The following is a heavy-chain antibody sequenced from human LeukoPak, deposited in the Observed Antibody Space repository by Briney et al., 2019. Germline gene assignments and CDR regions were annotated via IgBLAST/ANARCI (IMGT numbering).Heavy chain of an antibody. CDR3: ATTPTTGDRPKGFDY. J-gene: IGHJ4*02. D-gene: IGHD7-27*01. CDR1: GYTLTELS. CDR2: FDPEDGET. V-gene: IGHV1-24*01. Sequence: GASVKVSCKVSGYTLTELSMHWVRQAPGKGLEWMGGFDPEDGETIYAQKFQGRVTMTEDTSTDTAYMELSSLRSEDTAVYYCATTPTTGDRPKGFDYWGQGTLVTVSS.